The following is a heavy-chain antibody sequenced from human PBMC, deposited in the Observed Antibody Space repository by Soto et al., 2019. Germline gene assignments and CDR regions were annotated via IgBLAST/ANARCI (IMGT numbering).Heavy chain of an antibody. V-gene: IGHV1-2*02. CDR3: VRDPGGRYGH. J-gene: IGHJ1*01. Sequence: VQLVQSGAEVKKPGASVKVSCKASGYTFIGHFMHWVRQAPGQGLEWVGCINPNSAATKYAERFHGRVTMTTDTSISTAYMELSRMRSDDSAFYYCVRDPGGRYGHWGQGTQVTVAS. D-gene: IGHD4-17*01. CDR2: INPNSAAT. CDR1: GYTFIGHF.